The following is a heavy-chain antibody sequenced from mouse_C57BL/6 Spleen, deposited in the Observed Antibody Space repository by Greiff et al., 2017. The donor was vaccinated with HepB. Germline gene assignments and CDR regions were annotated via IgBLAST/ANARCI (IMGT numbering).Heavy chain of an antibody. CDR3: ALDSSGPAWFAY. V-gene: IGHV1-26*01. J-gene: IGHJ3*01. CDR2: INPNNGGT. D-gene: IGHD3-2*02. Sequence: EVQLQQSGPELVKPGASVKISCKASGYTFTDYYMNWVKQSHGKSLEWIGDINPNNGGTSYNQKFKGKATLTVDKSSSTAYMELRSLTSEDSAVYYCALDSSGPAWFAYWGQGTLVTVSA. CDR1: GYTFTDYY.